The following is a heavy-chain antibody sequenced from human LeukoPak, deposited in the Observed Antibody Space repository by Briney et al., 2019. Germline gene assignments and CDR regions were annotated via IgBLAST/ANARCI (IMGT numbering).Heavy chain of an antibody. CDR1: GGSISSSSYY. J-gene: IGHJ4*02. CDR3: ARLEVALIDY. Sequence: PSETLSLTCTVSGGSISSSSYYWGWIRQPPGKGLEWIGSIYYSGSTYYNPSLKSRVTISLDTSKNQFSLKLSSVTAADTAVYYCARLEVALIDYWGQGTLVTVSS. D-gene: IGHD4/OR15-4a*01. V-gene: IGHV4-39*01. CDR2: IYYSGST.